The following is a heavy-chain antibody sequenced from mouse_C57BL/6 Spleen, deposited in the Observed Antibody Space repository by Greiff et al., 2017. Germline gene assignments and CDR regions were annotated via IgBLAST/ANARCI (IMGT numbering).Heavy chain of an antibody. D-gene: IGHD4-1*01. CDR1: GFTFSDYY. Sequence: VKVVESEGGLVQPGSSMKLSCTASGFTFSDYYMAWVRQVPEKGLEWVANINYDGSSTYYLDSLKSRFIISRDNAKNILYLQMSSLKSEDTATYYCARDSNWEYFDYWGQGTTLTVSS. CDR2: INYDGSST. V-gene: IGHV5-16*01. J-gene: IGHJ2*01. CDR3: ARDSNWEYFDY.